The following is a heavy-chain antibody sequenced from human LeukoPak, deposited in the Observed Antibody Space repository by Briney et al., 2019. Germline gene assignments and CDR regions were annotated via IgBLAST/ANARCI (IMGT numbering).Heavy chain of an antibody. D-gene: IGHD6-6*01. V-gene: IGHV4-61*01. J-gene: IGHJ5*02. Sequence: SETLSLTCIVSGGSVSSPNSYWSWIRQPPGKGLEWIGNVYYIGTTSCNSSLKSRVIISVDTSKNQFSLEVTSVTAADTAVYYCARNTSSSPWFDPWGQGTLVTVSS. CDR1: GGSVSSPNSY. CDR2: VYYIGTT. CDR3: ARNTSSSPWFDP.